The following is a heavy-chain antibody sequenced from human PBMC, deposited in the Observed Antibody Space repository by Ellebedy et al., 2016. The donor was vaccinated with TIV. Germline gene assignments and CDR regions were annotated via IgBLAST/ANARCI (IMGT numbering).Heavy chain of an antibody. V-gene: IGHV4-34*01. CDR3: ARGSPHEDAFDI. J-gene: IGHJ3*02. CDR1: GGSFSGYY. CDR2: INHSGST. Sequence: GSLRLSXAVYGGSFSGYYWSWIRQPPGKGLEWIGEINHSGSTNYNPSLKSRVTISVDTSKNQFSLKLSSVTAADTAVYYCARGSPHEDAFDIWGQGTMVTVSS.